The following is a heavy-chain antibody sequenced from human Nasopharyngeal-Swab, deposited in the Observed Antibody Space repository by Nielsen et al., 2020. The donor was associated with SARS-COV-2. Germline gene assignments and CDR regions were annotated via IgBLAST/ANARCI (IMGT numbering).Heavy chain of an antibody. Sequence: GESLKISCVASGFTFNIYAMACVRRTPGRGLQWVSGISASGGSTYYTDSVKGRFAVSRDNSRNTLYLQMHSLRVEDTALYYCAKDDVVPGDAFDIWGQGTMVTVSS. J-gene: IGHJ3*02. D-gene: IGHD3-16*02. CDR1: GFTFNIYA. CDR2: ISASGGST. CDR3: AKDDVVPGDAFDI. V-gene: IGHV3-23*01.